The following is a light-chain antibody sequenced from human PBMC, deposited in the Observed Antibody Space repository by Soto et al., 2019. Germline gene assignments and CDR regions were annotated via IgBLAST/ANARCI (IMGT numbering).Light chain of an antibody. CDR2: DAS. Sequence: DIQMTQSPTTLSASVGDRITITCRASQSISSWLAWYQQKPGKAPKLLIYDASSLESGVPSRFSGSVSGTEFTLTISSLQPDDFATFYCQKYNSYLWTFGQGTKVEIK. CDR1: QSISSW. CDR3: QKYNSYLWT. V-gene: IGKV1-5*01. J-gene: IGKJ1*01.